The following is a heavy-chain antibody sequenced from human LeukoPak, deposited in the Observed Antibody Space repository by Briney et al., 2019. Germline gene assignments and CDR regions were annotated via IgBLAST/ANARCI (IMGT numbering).Heavy chain of an antibody. D-gene: IGHD6-13*01. CDR3: ARVPYRYSSSWYYFDY. CDR1: GYTFTGYY. V-gene: IGHV1-2*06. CDR2: INPNSGGT. Sequence: ASVKVSCKASGYTFTGYYMHWVRQAPGQGLEWMGRINPNSGGTNYAQKFQGRVTMARDTSISTAYMELSRLRSDGTAVYYCARVPYRYSSSWYYFDYWGQGTLVTVSS. J-gene: IGHJ4*02.